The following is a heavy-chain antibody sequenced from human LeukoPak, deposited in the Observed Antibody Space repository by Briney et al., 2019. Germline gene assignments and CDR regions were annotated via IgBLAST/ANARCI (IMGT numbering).Heavy chain of an antibody. CDR2: IWYDGNNK. Sequence: PGGSLRLSCAASGFTFSSYGMHWVRQAPGKGLEWVALIWYDGNNKYYADSVKGRFTISRDNAKNSLYLQMNSLRDEDTAVYYCARDDYGDLDYWGQGTLVTVSS. CDR3: ARDDYGDLDY. D-gene: IGHD4-17*01. CDR1: GFTFSSYG. V-gene: IGHV3-33*01. J-gene: IGHJ4*02.